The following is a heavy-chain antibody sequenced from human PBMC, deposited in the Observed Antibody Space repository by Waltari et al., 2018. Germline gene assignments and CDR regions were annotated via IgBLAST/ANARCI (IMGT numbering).Heavy chain of an antibody. CDR3: ARHYYDSSGYFDY. D-gene: IGHD3-22*01. CDR1: GGSISSYY. J-gene: IGHJ4*02. V-gene: IGHV4-59*08. CDR2: IYYRGGT. Sequence: QVQLQESGPGLVKPSETLSLTCTVSGGSISSYYWSWIRQPPGKGLEWIGYIYYRGGTNYNPSLKSRVTIPVDTSKNQFSLKLSSVTAADTAVYYCARHYYDSSGYFDYWGQGTLVTVSS.